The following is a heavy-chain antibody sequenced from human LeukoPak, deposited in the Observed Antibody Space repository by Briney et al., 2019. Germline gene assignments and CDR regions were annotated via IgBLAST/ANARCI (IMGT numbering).Heavy chain of an antibody. Sequence: DPSETLSLTCTVSGGSISSYYWSWIRQPAGKGLGWIGRIYTSGSTNYNPSLKSRVTMSVDTSKNQFSLKLSSVTAADTAVYYCARDGRLSYYYGMDVWGQGTTVTVSS. CDR3: ARDGRLSYYYGMDV. CDR2: IYTSGST. CDR1: GGSISSYY. J-gene: IGHJ6*02. V-gene: IGHV4-4*07. D-gene: IGHD1-26*01.